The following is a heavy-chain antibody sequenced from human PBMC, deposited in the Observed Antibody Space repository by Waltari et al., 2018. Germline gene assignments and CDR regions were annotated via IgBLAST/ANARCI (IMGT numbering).Heavy chain of an antibody. CDR3: ARDSSSSDQGFDY. D-gene: IGHD6-6*01. Sequence: QVQLQESGPGLVKPSQTLSLTCTVSGGSISSGGYYWRWIRQHPGKGLEWIGYIYHSGSTYYNPSLKSRVTISVDRSKNQFSLKLSSVTAADTAVYYCARDSSSSDQGFDYWGQGTLVTVSS. J-gene: IGHJ4*02. V-gene: IGHV4-31*03. CDR2: IYHSGST. CDR1: GGSISSGGYY.